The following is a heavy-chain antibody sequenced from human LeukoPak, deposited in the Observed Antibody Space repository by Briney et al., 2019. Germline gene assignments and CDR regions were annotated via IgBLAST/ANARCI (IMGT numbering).Heavy chain of an antibody. V-gene: IGHV4-39*02. D-gene: IGHD3-9*01. Sequence: PSETLSLTCTVSGGSISSSSYYWGWIRQPPGKGLEWIGSIYYSGSTYYNPSLKSRVTISVDTSKNQFSLKLSSVTAADTAVYYCARDSLRYFEEYYYYYGMDVWGQGTTVTVSS. CDR1: GGSISSSSYY. CDR2: IYYSGST. CDR3: ARDSLRYFEEYYYYYGMDV. J-gene: IGHJ6*02.